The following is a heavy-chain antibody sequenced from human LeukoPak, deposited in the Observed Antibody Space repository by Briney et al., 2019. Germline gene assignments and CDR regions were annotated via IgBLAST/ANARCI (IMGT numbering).Heavy chain of an antibody. J-gene: IGHJ4*02. CDR2: IYSGGST. Sequence: PGGSLRLSCAASEFTVSSNYMSWVRQAPGKGLEWVSVIYSGGSTYYADSVKGRFTISRDNSKNTLYLQMNSLRAEDTAVYYCVRENTAMVAFDYWGQGTLVTVSS. V-gene: IGHV3-66*02. CDR3: VRENTAMVAFDY. CDR1: EFTVSSNY. D-gene: IGHD5-18*01.